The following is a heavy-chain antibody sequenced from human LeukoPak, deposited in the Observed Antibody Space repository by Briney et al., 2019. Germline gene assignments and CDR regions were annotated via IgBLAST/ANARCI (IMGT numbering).Heavy chain of an antibody. CDR2: INYSGTC. J-gene: IGHJ5*02. V-gene: IGHV4-59*01. CDR3: ARGTMMVGP. CDR1: GGSLGSYH. D-gene: IGHD3-22*01. Sequence: ETLSLTCSVSGGSLGSYHWSWIRQPPGKGLEWIGYINYSGTCNYNPSLKSRVSISVDTSKNQFSLKLSSVTAADTAVYYCARGTMMVGPWGQGTQVPVSS.